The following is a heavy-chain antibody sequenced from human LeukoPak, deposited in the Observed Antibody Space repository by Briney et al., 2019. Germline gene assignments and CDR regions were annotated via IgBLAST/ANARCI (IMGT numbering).Heavy chain of an antibody. CDR3: ARDVRVAGSYSVWFDP. Sequence: PGGSLRLSCAASGFTFSSYAMSWVRQAPGKGLEWVSAISGSGGSTYYADSVKGRFTISRDNSKNTLYLQMNSLRAEDTAVYYCARDVRVAGSYSVWFDPWGQGTLVTVSS. D-gene: IGHD1-26*01. J-gene: IGHJ5*02. CDR2: ISGSGGST. CDR1: GFTFSSYA. V-gene: IGHV3-23*01.